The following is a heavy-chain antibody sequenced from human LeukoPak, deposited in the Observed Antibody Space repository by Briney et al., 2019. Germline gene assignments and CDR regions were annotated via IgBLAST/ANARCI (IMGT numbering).Heavy chain of an antibody. Sequence: PGESLKISCQGSGYRFSSYWIGWVRQMPGKGLEWMGIIYPSDSDTRYSPSSQGQVTISADKSISTAYLQWNSLKASDTAMYYCARGPHAYYFDYGGQGTLVTVSS. CDR2: IYPSDSDT. CDR3: ARGPHAYYFDY. CDR1: GYRFSSYW. J-gene: IGHJ4*02. D-gene: IGHD2-2*01. V-gene: IGHV5-51*01.